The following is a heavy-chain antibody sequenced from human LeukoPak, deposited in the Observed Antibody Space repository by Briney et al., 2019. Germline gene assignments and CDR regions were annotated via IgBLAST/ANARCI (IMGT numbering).Heavy chain of an antibody. D-gene: IGHD3-10*01. J-gene: IGHJ5*02. CDR3: ATNILVRDIINWFDP. CDR1: GYTFTSYG. V-gene: IGHV1-18*01. CDR2: ISAYNGNT. Sequence: ASVKVSCKASGYTFTSYGISWVRQAPGQGLEGMGWISAYNGNTNYAQKLQGRVTMTRDTSISTAYMELSSLRYDDTAVYYCATNILVRDIINWFDPWGQGTLVTVSS.